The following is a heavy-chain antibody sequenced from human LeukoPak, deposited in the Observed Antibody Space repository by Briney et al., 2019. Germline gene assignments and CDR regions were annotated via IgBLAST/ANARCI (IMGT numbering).Heavy chain of an antibody. V-gene: IGHV3-66*01. Sequence: GGSLRLYCAASGVTVSKNYMNWVRQAPGKGLEWVSLIYSGGSTYYADSVKGRFTISRDNSKNTLYLQMNSLRAEDTAVYYCARDPPAVAANTYGWGQGTLVTVSS. CDR2: IYSGGST. CDR3: ARDPPAVAANTYG. CDR1: GVTVSKNY. J-gene: IGHJ4*02. D-gene: IGHD6-6*01.